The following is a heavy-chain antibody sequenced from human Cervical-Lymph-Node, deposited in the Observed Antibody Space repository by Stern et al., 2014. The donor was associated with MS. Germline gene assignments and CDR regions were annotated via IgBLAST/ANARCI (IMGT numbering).Heavy chain of an antibody. CDR3: TTPFITVLRGVRKDV. D-gene: IGHD3-10*01. CDR2: IKSETDGGTT. V-gene: IGHV3-15*01. Sequence: EVQLVESGGGLVKPGGSLRLSCAVSGFTFNNAWMTWVRQAPGRGLELVGRIKSETDGGTTDYAAPVKGRFIISRETTKNTLYLHMNSLKIEDTAVYYCTTPFITVLRGVRKDVWGQGTTVTVSS. J-gene: IGHJ6*02. CDR1: GFTFNNAW.